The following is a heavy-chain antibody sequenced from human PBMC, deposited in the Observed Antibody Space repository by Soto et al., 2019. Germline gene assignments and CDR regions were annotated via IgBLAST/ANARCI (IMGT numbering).Heavy chain of an antibody. V-gene: IGHV1-3*01. CDR1: GYTFTTYA. J-gene: IGHJ6*04. Sequence: GASVKLSCKASGYTFTTYAMHWVRQAPGQRLEWMGWINAGNGNTKYSQKFQGRVTITRDTSASTAYMELSSLRSEDTAVYYCARATLAGMGLEWLLYGYYDGMDGWGKGNTVTVSA. D-gene: IGHD3-3*01. CDR2: INAGNGNT. CDR3: ARATLAGMGLEWLLYGYYDGMDG.